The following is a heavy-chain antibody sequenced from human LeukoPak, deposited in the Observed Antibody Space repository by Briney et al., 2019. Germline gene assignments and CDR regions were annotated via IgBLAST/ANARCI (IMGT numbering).Heavy chain of an antibody. CDR1: GGSFSGYY. J-gene: IGHJ6*03. CDR2: ISHSGST. CDR3: ARHRAYYYYYMDV. V-gene: IGHV4-34*01. Sequence: SETLSLTCAVYGGSFSGYYWSWIRQPPGKGLEWIGEISHSGSTNYNPSLKSRVTISVDTSKNQFSLKLSSVTASDTAVYYCARHRAYYYYYMDVWGKGTTVTISS.